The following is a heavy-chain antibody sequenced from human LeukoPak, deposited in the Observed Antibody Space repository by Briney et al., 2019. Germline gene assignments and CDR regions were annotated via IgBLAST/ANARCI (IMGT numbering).Heavy chain of an antibody. Sequence: PSETLSLTCTVSGGSISSYYWSWIRQPPGKGLEWIGYIYYTGSTNYNPSLKSRVTISVDTSKNQFSLKLTSVTAADTAVYYCARGGVGATTGTYDSWGQGIPVTVSS. D-gene: IGHD1-26*01. J-gene: IGHJ4*02. CDR1: GGSISSYY. CDR2: IYYTGST. CDR3: ARGGVGATTGTYDS. V-gene: IGHV4-59*12.